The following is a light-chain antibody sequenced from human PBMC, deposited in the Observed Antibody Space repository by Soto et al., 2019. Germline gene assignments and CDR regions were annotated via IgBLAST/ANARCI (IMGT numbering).Light chain of an antibody. CDR2: AAS. Sequence: DIRLTQSPSSLSASVGDSVTITCRASQSISSYLNWYQQKPGKAPNLLIYAASSLQSGVPSRFSGSGSGTDFTLTIGSLQPEDFATYYCQQSDSTPLTFGGGTKVEIK. J-gene: IGKJ4*01. V-gene: IGKV1-39*01. CDR3: QQSDSTPLT. CDR1: QSISSY.